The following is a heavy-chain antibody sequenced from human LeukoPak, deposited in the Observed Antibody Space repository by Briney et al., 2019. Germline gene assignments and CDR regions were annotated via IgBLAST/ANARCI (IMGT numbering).Heavy chain of an antibody. CDR3: VRLVRNWNDHFDS. Sequence: PSETLSLTCTLSGDSFSTFSWSWIRQPPGKGLEWIGYIQASGDTSFNPALKSRVTVSVDTSKNAFSLHLSSVTAADTAVYYCVRLVRNWNDHFDSWDQGILVTVSS. V-gene: IGHV4-4*09. J-gene: IGHJ4*02. D-gene: IGHD1-1*01. CDR2: IQASGDT. CDR1: GDSFSTFS.